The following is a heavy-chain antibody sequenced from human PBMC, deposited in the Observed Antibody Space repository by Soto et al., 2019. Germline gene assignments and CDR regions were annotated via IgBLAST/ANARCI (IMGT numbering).Heavy chain of an antibody. CDR2: INAGNGNT. Sequence: ASVKVSCKASGYTFTSYAMHWVRQAPGQRLEWMGWINAGNGNTKYSQKFQGRVTITRDTSASTAYMELSSLRSEDTAVYYCARDLYGSGSYYEPTRVPFDYWGQGTLVTVSS. D-gene: IGHD3-10*01. J-gene: IGHJ4*02. CDR1: GYTFTSYA. CDR3: ARDLYGSGSYYEPTRVPFDY. V-gene: IGHV1-3*01.